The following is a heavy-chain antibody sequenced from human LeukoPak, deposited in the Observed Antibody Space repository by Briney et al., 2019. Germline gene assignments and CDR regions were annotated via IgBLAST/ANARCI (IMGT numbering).Heavy chain of an antibody. CDR2: ISSSGDTI. Sequence: PGGSLRLSCAASGFTFRNYYMSWIRQAPGKGLEWVSYISSSGDTIYYADSVKGRFTISRDNAKNSLYLQMNSLRAEDTAVYYCASTGEGPYDFWSGYPNDAFDIWGQGTMVTVSS. CDR1: GFTFRNYY. J-gene: IGHJ3*02. V-gene: IGHV3-11*04. D-gene: IGHD3-3*01. CDR3: ASTGEGPYDFWSGYPNDAFDI.